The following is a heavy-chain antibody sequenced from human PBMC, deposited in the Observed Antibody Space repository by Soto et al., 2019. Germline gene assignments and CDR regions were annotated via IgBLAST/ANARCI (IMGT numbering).Heavy chain of an antibody. D-gene: IGHD3-10*01. Sequence: SETLSLTCAVSGGSISGYYWTWIRQPPGKGLEWIGYIYYSGSTNYNPSLRSRVTMSVDTSKKQLSLKLRSVTAADTAVYYCARAFRGGDYWGQGTLVTVSS. J-gene: IGHJ4*02. CDR2: IYYSGST. CDR1: GGSISGYY. V-gene: IGHV4-59*01. CDR3: ARAFRGGDY.